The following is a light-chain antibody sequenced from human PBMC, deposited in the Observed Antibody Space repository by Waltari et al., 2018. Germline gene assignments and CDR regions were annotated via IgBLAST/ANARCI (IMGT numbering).Light chain of an antibody. Sequence: EIVLTQSPATLSSSPGERATLSCRASQSVSSYFTWYQQKPGQAPRLLIYDASNRATGIPARFSGSVSGTDFTLTISSLEPEDFAVYYCQQRSNWLTFGGGTKVGIK. J-gene: IGKJ4*01. CDR1: QSVSSY. V-gene: IGKV3-11*01. CDR3: QQRSNWLT. CDR2: DAS.